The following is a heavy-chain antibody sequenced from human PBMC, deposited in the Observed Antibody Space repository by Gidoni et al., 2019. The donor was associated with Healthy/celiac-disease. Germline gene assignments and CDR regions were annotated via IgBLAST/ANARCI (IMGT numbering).Heavy chain of an antibody. CDR3: ARGLGNDYSYYYYYYGMDV. J-gene: IGHJ6*02. V-gene: IGHV4-34*01. CDR2: INHSGST. Sequence: QVQLQQWGAGLLKPSETLSLTCAVYGGSFSGSYWSWLRQPPWKGLEWIGEINHSGSTNYNPSLKSRVTISVDTSKNQFSLKLSSVTAADTAVYYCARGLGNDYSYYYYYYGMDVWGQGTTVTVSS. CDR1: GGSFSGSY. D-gene: IGHD4-4*01.